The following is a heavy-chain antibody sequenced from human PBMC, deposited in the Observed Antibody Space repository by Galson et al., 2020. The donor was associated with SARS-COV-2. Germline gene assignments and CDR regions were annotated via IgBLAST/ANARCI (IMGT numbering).Heavy chain of an antibody. CDR1: GGSISSGGYY. CDR2: IYYSGST. CDR3: ARSSLYVWGSPPQGYYYYYYMDV. Sequence: SETLSLTCTVSGGSISSGGYYWSWIRQHPGKGLEWTGYIYYSGSTYYNPSLKSLVTISVDTSKNQFSLKLSSVTAADTAVYYCARSSLYVWGSPPQGYYYYYYMDVWGKGTTVTVSS. J-gene: IGHJ6*03. V-gene: IGHV4-31*01. D-gene: IGHD3-16*01.